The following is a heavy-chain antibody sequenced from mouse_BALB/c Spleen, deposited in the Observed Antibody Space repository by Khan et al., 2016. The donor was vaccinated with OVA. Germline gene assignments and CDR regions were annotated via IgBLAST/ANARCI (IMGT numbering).Heavy chain of an antibody. V-gene: IGHV2-9*02. CDR2: IWAGGST. CDR3: ARLEDI. Sequence: VELVESGPGLVAPSQSLSITCTVSGFSLTSYGVHWVRQPPGKGLEWLGVIWAGGSTNYNSALMSRLSISKDNSKSQVFLKMNSLQASDTAIDYCARLEDIWGQGTTLTLSS. D-gene: IGHD1-3*01. CDR1: GFSLTSYG. J-gene: IGHJ2*01.